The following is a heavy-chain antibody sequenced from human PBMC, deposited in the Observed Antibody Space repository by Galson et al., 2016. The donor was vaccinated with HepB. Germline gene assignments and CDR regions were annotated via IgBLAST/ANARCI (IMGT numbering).Heavy chain of an antibody. CDR3: ARGTTMIVVDVAAYAFDL. V-gene: IGHV4-31*03. Sequence: LSLTCTVSGGSISSGVYYWAWIRQYPGKGLEWIGYIYSSGSTHYNPSLTSRLAISIDTSRNQFFLNLTSVTAADTAVYYCARGTTMIVVDVAAYAFDLWGPGTMVIVS. D-gene: IGHD3-22*01. CDR1: GGSISSGVYY. J-gene: IGHJ3*01. CDR2: IYSSGST.